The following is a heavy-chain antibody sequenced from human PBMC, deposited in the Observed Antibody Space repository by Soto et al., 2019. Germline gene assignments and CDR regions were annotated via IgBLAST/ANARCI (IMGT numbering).Heavy chain of an antibody. J-gene: IGHJ4*02. D-gene: IGHD6-6*01. CDR1: GFTLSNYA. Sequence: EVQLLESGGGLGQPGGSLRLSCAASGFTLSNYAMTWVRQAPGKGLEWVSTIGSGGDSTYYADAVKGRFTISRDNSKNTLYLQMNSLRGEDTAVYYCAKDQYRGASFMRAVDYWGQGTLVTVYS. CDR3: AKDQYRGASFMRAVDY. V-gene: IGHV3-23*01. CDR2: IGSGGDST.